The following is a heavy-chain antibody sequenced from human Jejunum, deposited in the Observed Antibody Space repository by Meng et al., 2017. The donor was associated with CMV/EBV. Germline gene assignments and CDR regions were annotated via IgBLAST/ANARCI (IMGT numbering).Heavy chain of an antibody. CDR2: IYYSGST. V-gene: IGHV4-61*01. Sequence: GSVSSGYYYWSWIRQTPGKELELIGYIYYSGSTNYNPSLKSRVTISVDTSKNQFSLKLSSVTATDTAVYYCASLPTTVSTDDAFDIWGRGTMVTVSS. CDR3: ASLPTTVSTDDAFDI. D-gene: IGHD4-17*01. J-gene: IGHJ3*02. CDR1: GSVSSGYYY.